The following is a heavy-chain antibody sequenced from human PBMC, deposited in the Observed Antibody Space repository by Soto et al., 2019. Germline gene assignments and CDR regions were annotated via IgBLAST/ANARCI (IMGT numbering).Heavy chain of an antibody. Sequence: ASVKVSCKASGYTFTGYGISWVRQAPGQGLEWMGWISAYNGNTNYAQKPQGRVTMTTDTSTSTAYMELRSLRSDDTAVYYCARDWGGPRGYSNYYYYYGMDVWGQGTTVTVSS. CDR2: ISAYNGNT. J-gene: IGHJ6*02. CDR3: ARDWGGPRGYSNYYYYYGMDV. V-gene: IGHV1-18*04. CDR1: GYTFTGYG. D-gene: IGHD4-4*01.